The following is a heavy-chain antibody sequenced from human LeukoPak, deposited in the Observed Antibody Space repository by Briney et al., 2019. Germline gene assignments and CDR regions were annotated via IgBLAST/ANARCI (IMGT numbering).Heavy chain of an antibody. D-gene: IGHD6-19*01. CDR3: AKAGRLQAVAGWIDY. CDR2: IGGGATT. V-gene: IGHV3-23*01. Sequence: GGSLRLSCAASGFTFSNYVMSWVRQAPGKGLEWVSAIGGGATTYYADYVKGRFTISRDNSKNTLYVQMNSLRAEDTAIYYCAKAGRLQAVAGWIDYWSQGTVVTVS. J-gene: IGHJ4*02. CDR1: GFTFSNYV.